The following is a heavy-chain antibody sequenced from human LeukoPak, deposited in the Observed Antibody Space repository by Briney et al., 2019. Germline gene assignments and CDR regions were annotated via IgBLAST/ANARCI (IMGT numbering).Heavy chain of an antibody. CDR1: GASISSHF. D-gene: IGHD3-22*01. CDR3: AKHYYYDSVDF. CDR2: MSYGGST. J-gene: IGHJ4*02. Sequence: SETLSLTCTASGASISSHFWSWVRQPPGMGLEWIGRMSYGGSTNYNPSLKSRVIMSIDASESQFSPRLSSVTAADTAVYYCAKHYYYDSVDFWGQGTLVTVSS. V-gene: IGHV4-59*08.